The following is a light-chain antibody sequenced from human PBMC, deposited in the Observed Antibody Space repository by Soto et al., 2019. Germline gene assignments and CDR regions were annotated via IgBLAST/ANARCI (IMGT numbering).Light chain of an antibody. CDR1: QSISSW. J-gene: IGKJ1*01. CDR2: DAS. Sequence: DTQIPQSPSPLSAPTRDRVTTTFPASQSISSWLAWYQQKPGKAPKLLIYDASSLESGVPSRFSGSGSGTEFTLTISSLQPDDFATYYCQQYNSYRTFGQGTKVDIK. CDR3: QQYNSYRT. V-gene: IGKV1-5*01.